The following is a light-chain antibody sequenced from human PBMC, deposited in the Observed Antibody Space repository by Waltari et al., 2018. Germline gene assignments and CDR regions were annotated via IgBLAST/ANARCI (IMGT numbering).Light chain of an antibody. J-gene: IGLJ3*02. CDR3: SSCASTIPLGV. CDR2: DVN. V-gene: IGLV2-14*01. Sequence: SALTQPASVSGAPGQSITISCTGISNDVGGYNYVSWYQQHPGKAPKLIIYDVNIRPSWISFRFSGSKSGDTASLTISGLQPEDEADYYCSSCASTIPLGVFGGGTKLTVL. CDR1: SNDVGGYNY.